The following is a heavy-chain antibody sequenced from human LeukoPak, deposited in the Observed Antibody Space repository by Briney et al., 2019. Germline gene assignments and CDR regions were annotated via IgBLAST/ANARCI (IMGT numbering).Heavy chain of an antibody. CDR3: ARGPYCSSTSCYPIYYYFDY. D-gene: IGHD2-2*01. CDR2: INHSGST. Sequence: PSETLSLTCAVYGGSFSGYYWSWTRQPPGKGLEWIGEINHSGSTNYNPSLKSRVTISVDTSKNQFSLKLSSVTAADTAVYYCARGPYCSSTSCYPIYYYFDYWGQGTLVTVSS. J-gene: IGHJ4*02. CDR1: GGSFSGYY. V-gene: IGHV4-34*01.